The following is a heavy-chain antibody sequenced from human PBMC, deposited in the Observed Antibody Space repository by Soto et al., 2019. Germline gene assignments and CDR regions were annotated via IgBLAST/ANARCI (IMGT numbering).Heavy chain of an antibody. CDR1: GFTFSRYG. CDR3: ARAGHDSSGYYFGGLDY. V-gene: IGHV3-33*01. J-gene: IGHJ4*02. D-gene: IGHD3-22*01. CDR2: IWTDGSYE. Sequence: QVQRVESGGGVSQPGGSLRLSCAASGFTFSRYGMHWVRQAPGKGLEWVAVIWTDGSYEYYADSVMGRFTISRDNSKNTLYLQMNSLRAEDTAVYYCARAGHDSSGYYFGGLDYWGPGTLVTVSS.